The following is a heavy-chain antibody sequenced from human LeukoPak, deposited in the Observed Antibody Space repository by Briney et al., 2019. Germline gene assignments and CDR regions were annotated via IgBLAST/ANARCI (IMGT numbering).Heavy chain of an antibody. CDR1: GYTFTSYG. CDR2: ISAYNGNT. D-gene: IGHD2-2*01. J-gene: IGHJ4*02. CDR3: AREPYQLPPYYFDY. V-gene: IGHV1-18*01. Sequence: ASVKVPCKASGYTFTSYGISWVRQAPGQGLEWMGWISAYNGNTNYAQKLQGRVTMTTDTSTSTAYMELRSLRSDDTAVYYCAREPYQLPPYYFDYWGQGTLVTVPS.